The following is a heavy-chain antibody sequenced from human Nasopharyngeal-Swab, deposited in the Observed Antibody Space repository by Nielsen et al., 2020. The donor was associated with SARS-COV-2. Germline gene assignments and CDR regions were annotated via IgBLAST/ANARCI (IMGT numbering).Heavy chain of an antibody. D-gene: IGHD3-10*01. Sequence: ASVKVSCKASGYTFTSYGISWVRQAPGQGLEWMGWISAYNGNTEYSQKFQGRVTITRDTSASTAYMELSSLRSEDTAVYYCARDTTGYGSGSIDWGQGTLVTVSS. CDR1: GYTFTSYG. CDR3: ARDTTGYGSGSID. CDR2: ISAYNGNT. J-gene: IGHJ4*02. V-gene: IGHV1-18*01.